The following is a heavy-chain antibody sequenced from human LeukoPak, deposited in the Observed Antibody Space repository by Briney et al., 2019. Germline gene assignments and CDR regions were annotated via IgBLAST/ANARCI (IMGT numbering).Heavy chain of an antibody. J-gene: IGHJ4*02. Sequence: GGSLRLSCTPSGLLLNRYQMHWLRQAPGKGLEWVSYISSRGTTTYYADSVKGRFTLSRDDAKHSLYLHMNSLRVEDTAVYYCARLYSSSSGLRDYDYWGQGTLVTVSS. D-gene: IGHD6-6*01. V-gene: IGHV3-48*03. CDR2: ISSRGTTT. CDR3: ARLYSSSSGLRDYDY. CDR1: GLLLNRYQ.